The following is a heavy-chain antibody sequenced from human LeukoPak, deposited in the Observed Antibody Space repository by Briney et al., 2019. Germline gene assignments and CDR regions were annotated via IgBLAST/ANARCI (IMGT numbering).Heavy chain of an antibody. J-gene: IGHJ4*02. CDR3: ARRRVLLWFGEKPNYYFDY. D-gene: IGHD3-10*01. CDR1: GGSISSSSYY. V-gene: IGHV4-39*01. CDR2: IYYSGST. Sequence: PSETLSLTCTVSGGSISSSSYYWGWIRQPPGKGLEWIGSIYYSGSTYYNPSLKSRVTISVDTSKNQFSLKLSSVTAADTAVYYCARRRVLLWFGEKPNYYFDYWGQGTLVTVSS.